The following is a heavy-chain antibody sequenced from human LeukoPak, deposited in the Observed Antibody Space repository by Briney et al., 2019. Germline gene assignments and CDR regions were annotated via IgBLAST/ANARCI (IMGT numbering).Heavy chain of an antibody. D-gene: IGHD5-12*01. CDR2: IRSKANSYAT. V-gene: IGHV3-73*01. CDR3: TRPGGYSGYDLGGHYYYYMDV. J-gene: IGHJ6*03. Sequence: GGSLRLSCAASGFTFSGSAMHWVRQASGKGLEWVGRIRSKANSYATAYAASVKGRFTISRDDSKNTAYLQMNSLKTEDTAVYYCTRPGGYSGYDLGGHYYYYMDVWGKGTTVTVSS. CDR1: GFTFSGSA.